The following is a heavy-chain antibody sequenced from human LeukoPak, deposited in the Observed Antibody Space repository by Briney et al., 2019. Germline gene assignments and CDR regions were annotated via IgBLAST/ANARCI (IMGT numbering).Heavy chain of an antibody. V-gene: IGHV3-21*01. J-gene: IGHJ4*02. CDR2: ISSSSSYI. CDR3: ARSYCSSTSCYYFDY. CDR1: GFTFSSYS. D-gene: IGHD2-2*01. Sequence: GGSLRLSCAASGFTFSSYSMNWVRQAPGKGLEWVSSISSSSSYIYYADSVKGRFTISRDNAKNSLYLQMNSLRAEDTAVYYCARSYCSSTSCYYFDYWAREPWSPSPQ.